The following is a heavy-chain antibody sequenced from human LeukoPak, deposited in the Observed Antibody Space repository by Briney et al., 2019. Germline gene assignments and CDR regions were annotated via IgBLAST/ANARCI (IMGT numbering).Heavy chain of an antibody. V-gene: IGHV3-20*04. CDR3: ARGYYGDYWGDYFDY. CDR2: INWNGGST. D-gene: IGHD4-17*01. CDR1: GFTFDDYG. J-gene: IGHJ4*02. Sequence: GGSLRLSCAASGFTFDDYGMSWVRQAPGKGLEWVSGINWNGGSTGYADSVKGRFTISRDNAKNSLYLQMNSLRAEDTALYYCARGYYGDYWGDYFDYWGQGTLVTVSS.